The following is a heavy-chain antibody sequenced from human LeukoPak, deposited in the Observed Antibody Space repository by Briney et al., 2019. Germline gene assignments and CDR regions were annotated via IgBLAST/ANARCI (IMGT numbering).Heavy chain of an antibody. CDR3: ARLGPYYDSSGYGEYNWFDP. D-gene: IGHD3-22*01. V-gene: IGHV1-69*13. Sequence: ASVKVSCKASGGTFSSYAISWVRQAPGQGLEWMGGIIPIFGTANYAQKFQGRVTITADESTSTAYMELSSLRSEDTAVYYCARLGPYYDSSGYGEYNWFDPWGQGTLVIVSS. CDR2: IIPIFGTA. CDR1: GGTFSSYA. J-gene: IGHJ5*02.